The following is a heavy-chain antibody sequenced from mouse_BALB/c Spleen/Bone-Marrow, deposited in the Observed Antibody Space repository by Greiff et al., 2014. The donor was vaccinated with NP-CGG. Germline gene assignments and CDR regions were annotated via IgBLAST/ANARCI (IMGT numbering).Heavy chain of an antibody. D-gene: IGHD2-2*01. V-gene: IGHV1-14*01. CDR2: INPNNDGT. CDR1: GYTFTSYV. CDR3: ARSLYGYDWYFDV. Sequence: EVQLQQSGPELVNPGASVKMSCKASGYTFTSYVMHWVKQKPGQGLEWIGNINPNNDGTKYNEKFKGKATLTSDKSSSTAYMELSSLTSEDSAVYYCARSLYGYDWYFDVWGAGTTVTVSS. J-gene: IGHJ1*01.